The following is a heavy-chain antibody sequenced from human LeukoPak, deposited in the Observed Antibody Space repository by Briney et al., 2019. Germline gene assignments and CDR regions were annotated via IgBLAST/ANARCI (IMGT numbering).Heavy chain of an antibody. CDR1: AFTFNNFP. V-gene: IGHV3-30-3*01. Sequence: GGSLRLSCTASAFTFNNFPMHWVRQAPGKGLEWVTLILKDGSDAFYADSVKGRFTISRDNSENTLFLQMNSLRAEDTAIYYCARDGSGSPTWGGGDYGMDVWGRGTTVTVSS. D-gene: IGHD3-10*01. CDR2: ILKDGSDA. CDR3: ARDGSGSPTWGGGDYGMDV. J-gene: IGHJ6*02.